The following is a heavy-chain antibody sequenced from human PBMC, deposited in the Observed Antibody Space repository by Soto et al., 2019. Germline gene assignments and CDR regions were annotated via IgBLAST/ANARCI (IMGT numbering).Heavy chain of an antibody. D-gene: IGHD3-10*01. Sequence: LETLSLSCVVYGVSFSGYYWSWIRQHPGKGLEWIGEINHSGSTNYNPSLKSRVTISVDTSKNQFSLKLSSVTAADTAVYYCARGVGGSRDDAFDIWGQGTMVTVSS. CDR3: ARGVGGSRDDAFDI. J-gene: IGHJ3*02. V-gene: IGHV4-34*01. CDR1: GVSFSGYY. CDR2: INHSGST.